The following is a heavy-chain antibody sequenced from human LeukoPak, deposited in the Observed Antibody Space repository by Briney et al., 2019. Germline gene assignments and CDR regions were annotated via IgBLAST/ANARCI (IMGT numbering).Heavy chain of an antibody. J-gene: IGHJ6*03. Sequence: SETLSLTCTVSGGSISSYYWSWIRQPAGKGLEWIGRIYTSGSTNYNPSLKSRVTMSVDTSKNQFSLKLSSVTAADTAVYYCASTSGYRYYYYYYMDVWGKGTTVTVSS. CDR1: GGSISSYY. V-gene: IGHV4-4*07. CDR2: IYTSGST. D-gene: IGHD3-3*01. CDR3: ASTSGYRYYYYYYMDV.